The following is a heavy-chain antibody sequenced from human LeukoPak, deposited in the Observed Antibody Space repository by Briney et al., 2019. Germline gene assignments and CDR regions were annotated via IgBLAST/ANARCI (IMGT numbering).Heavy chain of an antibody. Sequence: GGSLRLFCTASGFTFGDYVMSWVRQAPGKGLEWVAFADSVKGRFTISRDNSKNNVYLQMYSLRVEDTSIYYCVRDYNWGFDYWGQGTVVTVSS. CDR3: VRDYNWGFDY. V-gene: IGHV3-30*04. CDR1: GFTFGDYV. J-gene: IGHJ4*02. D-gene: IGHD1-1*01.